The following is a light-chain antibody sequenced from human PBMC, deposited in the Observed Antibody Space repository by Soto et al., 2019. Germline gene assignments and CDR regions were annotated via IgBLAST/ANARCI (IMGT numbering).Light chain of an antibody. Sequence: QSVLTQPPSASGNPGQRVTISCSGSSSNIGSNTVNWYQQLPGTAPKLLIYSNNQRPSGVPDRFSGSKSGTSASLAISGLQSEDESDYYCAAWDDSLNGHGVFGGGTQLTVL. CDR3: AAWDDSLNGHGV. V-gene: IGLV1-44*01. CDR2: SNN. J-gene: IGLJ3*02. CDR1: SSNIGSNT.